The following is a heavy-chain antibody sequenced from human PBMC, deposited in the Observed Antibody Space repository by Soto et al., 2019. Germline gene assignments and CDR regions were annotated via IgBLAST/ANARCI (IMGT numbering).Heavy chain of an antibody. D-gene: IGHD3-22*01. CDR3: ARPRLNDSYSSGPITGWFDP. Sequence: QVQLVQSGAEVKKPGSSVKVSCKASGSTFSSYAISWVRQAPGQGLEWMGGIIPIFGTANYAQKFQGRVTITADKSTSTAYMELSSLRSEYTAVYYCARPRLNDSYSSGPITGWFDPWGQGTMVTVSS. J-gene: IGHJ5*02. V-gene: IGHV1-69*06. CDR1: GSTFSSYA. CDR2: IIPIFGTA.